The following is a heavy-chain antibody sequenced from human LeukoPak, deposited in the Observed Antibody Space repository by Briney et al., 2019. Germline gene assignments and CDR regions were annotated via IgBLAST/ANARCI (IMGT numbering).Heavy chain of an antibody. J-gene: IGHJ4*02. D-gene: IGHD6-13*01. Sequence: PGGSLRLSCAASGFTFSDYYMSWIRQAPGKGLEWVSYISSSSSYTNYADSVKGRFTISRDNAKNSLYLQMNSLRAEDTAVYYCAREAGIAAAGPDYWGQGTLVTVSS. CDR1: GFTFSDYY. V-gene: IGHV3-11*05. CDR2: ISSSSSYT. CDR3: AREAGIAAAGPDY.